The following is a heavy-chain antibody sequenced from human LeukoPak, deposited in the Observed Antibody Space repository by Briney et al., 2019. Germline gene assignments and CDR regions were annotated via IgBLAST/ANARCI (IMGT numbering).Heavy chain of an antibody. D-gene: IGHD5/OR15-5a*01. CDR2: IKQDGGER. CDR3: ATVFRTSFHH. V-gene: IGHV3-7*02. Sequence: WASLKLSCTASEYTFSGYWMNWVRQTPGKGLEWMGIIKQDGGERYYADTVKGRFTISRDNATNTVYLQMNSLRSEDTAVYYCATVFRTSFHHWGQGTLVTVSS. J-gene: IGHJ1*01. CDR1: EYTFSGYW.